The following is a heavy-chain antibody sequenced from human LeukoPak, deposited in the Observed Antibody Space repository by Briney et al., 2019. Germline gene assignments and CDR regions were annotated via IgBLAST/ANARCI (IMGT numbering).Heavy chain of an antibody. D-gene: IGHD2-21*02. CDR1: GFTFSNAW. CDR3: TTDPGSKVTAIPFDY. CDR2: IKSKTDGGTT. V-gene: IGHV3-15*07. Sequence: GGSLRLSCAASGFTFSNAWMNWVRQAPGKGLEWVGRIKSKTDGGTTDYAAPVKGRFTISRDDSKNTLYLQMNSLKTEDTAVYYCTTDPGSKVTAIPFDYWGQGTLVTVSS. J-gene: IGHJ4*02.